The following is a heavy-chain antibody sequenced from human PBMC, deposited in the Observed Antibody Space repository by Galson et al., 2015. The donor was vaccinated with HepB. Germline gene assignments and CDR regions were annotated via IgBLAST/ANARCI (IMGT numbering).Heavy chain of an antibody. CDR3: AKDCGGDCADAFDI. Sequence: SLRLSCAASGFTFSNYAMSWVRQAPGKGLEWVSAVSGSDSSTFYADSVKGRFTISRDNSKSALYLQMNSLRAEDTAVYYCAKDCGGDCADAFDIWGQGTMVTVSS. V-gene: IGHV3-23*01. D-gene: IGHD2-21*02. CDR1: GFTFSNYA. J-gene: IGHJ3*02. CDR2: VSGSDSST.